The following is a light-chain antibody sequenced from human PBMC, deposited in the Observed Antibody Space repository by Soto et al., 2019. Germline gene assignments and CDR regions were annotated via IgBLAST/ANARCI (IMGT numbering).Light chain of an antibody. CDR2: GAQ. J-gene: IGKJ5*01. V-gene: IGKV3-20*01. Sequence: EIVLTQFPGTLSLSPGERCTRSCMAIQIVSSRYIAWYHQKPGQAPRLLIYGAQSRATGITDRFSGSGSGKDFTLTISRLEPEDFEVYYCQQYDSSPITVGPVTRLDIK. CDR1: QIVSSRY. CDR3: QQYDSSPIT.